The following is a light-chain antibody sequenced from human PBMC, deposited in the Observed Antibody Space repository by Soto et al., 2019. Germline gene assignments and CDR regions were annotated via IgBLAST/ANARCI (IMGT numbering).Light chain of an antibody. CDR2: DND. V-gene: IGLV1-44*01. J-gene: IGLJ3*02. CDR1: SSQIGSNT. CDR3: AAWHDSRNAWV. Sequence: QSVLTQPPSLSGTPGQRVTISCSGSSSQIGSNTVSWYQQLPGKAPKLLIYDNDRRPSGVPDRFSGSKSGTSGSLAISDLHSEDEAEDFCAAWHDSRNAWVFGGGTKVTVL.